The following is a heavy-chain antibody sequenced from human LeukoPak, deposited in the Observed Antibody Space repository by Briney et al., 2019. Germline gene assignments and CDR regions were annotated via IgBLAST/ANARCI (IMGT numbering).Heavy chain of an antibody. V-gene: IGHV3-23*01. D-gene: IGHD3-22*01. CDR1: GFTFSSYA. CDR2: ISGSGGST. Sequence: GGSLRLSCAASGFTFSSYAMSWVRQAPGKGLEWVSAISGSGGSTYYADSVKGRFTISRDNSKNTLYLQMNSLRAEDTAVYYCAKLFSGYYYVPIDYWGQGTLVTVSS. CDR3: AKLFSGYYYVPIDY. J-gene: IGHJ4*02.